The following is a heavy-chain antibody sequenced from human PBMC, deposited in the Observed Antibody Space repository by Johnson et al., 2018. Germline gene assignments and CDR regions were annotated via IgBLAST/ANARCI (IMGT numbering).Heavy chain of an antibody. D-gene: IGHD2-8*02. V-gene: IGHV3-15*01. CDR3: TILAPDSTGGY. Sequence: VQLQESGGGLVKPGVSLRLSCAASGFTFSNVWMNWVRQAPGKGLECVGRVKNKAAGGTTDYATPVKGRFTISRDDSKNTLYLQMDSLKTEDTAVYYCTILAPDSTGGYWGQGNLVTVSS. CDR2: VKNKAAGGTT. J-gene: IGHJ4*02. CDR1: GFTFSNVW.